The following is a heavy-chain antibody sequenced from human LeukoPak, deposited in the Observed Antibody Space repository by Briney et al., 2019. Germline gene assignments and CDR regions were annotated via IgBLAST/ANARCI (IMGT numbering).Heavy chain of an antibody. D-gene: IGHD6-13*01. CDR2: ISYDGSKT. J-gene: IGHJ4*02. Sequence: PGRALRLSCSASGFTFSSNAMHWVRPAPGKGRWWVAVISYDGSKTYYADSVKDRFTISRDNSKSTLYLQMNSPRAEDTALYYCAGYSSSWSSFDYWGQGTLVTVSS. V-gene: IGHV3-30-3*01. CDR3: AGYSSSWSSFDY. CDR1: GFTFSSNA.